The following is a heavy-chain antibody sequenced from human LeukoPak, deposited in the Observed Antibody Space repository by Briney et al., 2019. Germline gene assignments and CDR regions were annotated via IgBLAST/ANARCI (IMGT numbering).Heavy chain of an antibody. CDR1: GVSISNHY. CDR2: IYYTGNT. J-gene: IGHJ4*02. CDR3: VRHSRVVAFDY. D-gene: IGHD2-15*01. V-gene: IGHV4-59*08. Sequence: SETLSLTCTVSGVSISNHYSSWIRQPPGKGLEWIGYIYYTGNTNYNPSLKSRVTISEDTSKNQVSLKLSSVTAADTAVYYCVRHSRVVAFDYWGRGNLVSVSS.